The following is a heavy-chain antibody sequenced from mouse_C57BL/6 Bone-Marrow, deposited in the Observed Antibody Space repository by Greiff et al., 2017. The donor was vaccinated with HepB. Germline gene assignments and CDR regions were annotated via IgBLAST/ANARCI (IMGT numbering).Heavy chain of an antibody. CDR1: DSEVFPIAY. CDR2: ILPSIGRT. D-gene: IGHD1-1*01. V-gene: IGHV15-2*01. CDR3: ARDYYGSSYEAWFAY. J-gene: IGHJ3*01. Sequence: QVQLQQSGSELRSPWSSVKLSCKDFDSEVFPIAYMSWVRQKPGHGFEWIGGILPSIGRTIYGEKFEDKATVDADTLSNTAYLELNSLTSEDSAIYYWARDYYGSSYEAWFAYWGQGTLVTVSA.